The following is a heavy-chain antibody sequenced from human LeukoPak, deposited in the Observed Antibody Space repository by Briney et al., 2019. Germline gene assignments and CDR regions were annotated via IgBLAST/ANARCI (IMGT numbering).Heavy chain of an antibody. CDR2: ISWNSGSI. V-gene: IGHV3-9*01. CDR1: GFTLDDYA. D-gene: IGHD5-18*01. CDR3: AKAGGYSYVVSVDY. Sequence: GRSLRLSCAASGFTLDDYAMHWVRQAPGRGLEWVSGISWNSGSIGYADSVKGRFTISRDNAKNSLYLQMNSLRAEDTALYYCAKAGGYSYVVSVDYWGQGTLVTVSS. J-gene: IGHJ4*02.